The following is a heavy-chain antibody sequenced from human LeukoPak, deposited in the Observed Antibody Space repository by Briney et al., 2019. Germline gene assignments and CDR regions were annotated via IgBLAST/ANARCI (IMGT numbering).Heavy chain of an antibody. D-gene: IGHD1-26*01. CDR2: ISYDGSNK. J-gene: IGHJ4*02. V-gene: IGHV3-30*18. CDR1: GFTFSSYG. Sequence: GRSLRLSCAASGFTFSSYGMHWVRQAPGKGLEWVAFISYDGSNKYYADSVKGRFTISRDNSKNTLYLQMNSLRAEDTAVYYCAKGGRQGDASSYYLYFDYWGQGTLVTVSS. CDR3: AKGGRQGDASSYYLYFDY.